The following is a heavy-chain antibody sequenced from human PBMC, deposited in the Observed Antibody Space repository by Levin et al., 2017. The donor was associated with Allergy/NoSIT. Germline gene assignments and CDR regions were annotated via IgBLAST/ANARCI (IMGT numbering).Heavy chain of an antibody. CDR2: ISNSGST. CDR3: ARSLSTAGIW. V-gene: IGHV4-39*01. D-gene: IGHD6-19*01. Sequence: SETLSLTCTVSGGSISSTNYYWGWIRQPPGKGLEWIGSISNSGSTYYNPSLKSRVTISVDTSKNQFSLKLSSVTAADTAVYYCARSLSTAGIWWGQGTLVTVSS. J-gene: IGHJ4*02. CDR1: GGSISSTNYY.